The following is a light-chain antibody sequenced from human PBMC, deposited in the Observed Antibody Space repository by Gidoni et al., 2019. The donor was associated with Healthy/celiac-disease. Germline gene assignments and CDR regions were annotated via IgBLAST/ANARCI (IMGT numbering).Light chain of an antibody. CDR2: AAS. CDR3: QQSYSTRWA. J-gene: IGKJ1*01. CDR1: QSISSY. Sequence: DIQMTQSPSSLSASVGDRVTITCRASQSISSYFTWYQQKPWKAPKLLIYAASSLQSGVPSRFSGSGSGTDFTLTISSLQPEDFATYYCQQSYSTRWAFGQGTKVEIK. V-gene: IGKV1-39*01.